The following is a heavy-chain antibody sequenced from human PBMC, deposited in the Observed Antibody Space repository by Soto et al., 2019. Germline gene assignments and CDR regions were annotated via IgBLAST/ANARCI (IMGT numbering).Heavy chain of an antibody. CDR3: ARDRYYDFWSGYPQPPH. J-gene: IGHJ4*02. Sequence: GGCLRLSCAASGFTVRSNYMSWVRQAPGKGLEWVSVIYSGGSTYYADSVKGRFTISRDNSKNTLYLQMNSLRAEDTAVYYCARDRYYDFWSGYPQPPHWSQATLVTVSS. CDR1: GFTVRSNY. V-gene: IGHV3-53*01. CDR2: IYSGGST. D-gene: IGHD3-3*01.